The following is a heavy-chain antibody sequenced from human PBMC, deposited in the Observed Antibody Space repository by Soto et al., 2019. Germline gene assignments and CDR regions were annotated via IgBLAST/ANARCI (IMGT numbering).Heavy chain of an antibody. J-gene: IGHJ4*02. CDR1: GDSVTISDYY. CDR2: IHYSGST. D-gene: IGHD3-22*01. V-gene: IGHV4-39*01. CDR3: AAHDSGGYYAEY. Sequence: QLQLQESGPGLVKPSETLSLTCTVSGDSVTISDYYWGWIRQPPGKGLEWIGSIHYSGSTYYNPSLKSRVTISGDPSKKQFSLKLTSVTAADAAVYYCAAHDSGGYYAEYWGQGTLGTVSA.